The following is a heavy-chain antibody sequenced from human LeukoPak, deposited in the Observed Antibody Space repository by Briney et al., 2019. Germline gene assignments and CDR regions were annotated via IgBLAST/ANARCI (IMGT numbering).Heavy chain of an antibody. V-gene: IGHV3-23*01. J-gene: IGHJ4*02. Sequence: GGSLRLSCAASGFTFSNYAMSWVRQAPGKGLEWVSSMSGSGNNTYYADSGKGRFTISRDNSKNTLYLQMNSLRAKDTAVYYCAKDRQWLVEYYFDYWGQGTLVTVSS. CDR1: GFTFSNYA. D-gene: IGHD6-19*01. CDR2: MSGSGNNT. CDR3: AKDRQWLVEYYFDY.